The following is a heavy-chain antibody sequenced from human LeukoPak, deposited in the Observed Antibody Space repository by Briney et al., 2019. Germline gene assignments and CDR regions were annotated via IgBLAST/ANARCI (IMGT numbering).Heavy chain of an antibody. J-gene: IGHJ4*02. CDR1: GGSISSYY. CDR3: ARVPGDYGLDY. V-gene: IGHV4-59*01. Sequence: SETLSLTCTVSGGSISSYYWSWIRQPPGKGLEWIGYIYYSGSANYNPSLKSRVTISVDTSKNQFSLKLSSVTAADTAVYYCARVPGDYGLDYWGQGTLVTVSS. D-gene: IGHD4-17*01. CDR2: IYYSGSA.